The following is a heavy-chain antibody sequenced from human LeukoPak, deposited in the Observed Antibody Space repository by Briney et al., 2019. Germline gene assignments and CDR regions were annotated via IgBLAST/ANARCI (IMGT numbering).Heavy chain of an antibody. CDR2: INHSGST. Sequence: SETLSLTCAVYGGSFSGYYWSWIRQPPGKGLEWIGEINHSGSTNYNPSLKSRVTISVDTSKNQFSLKLSSVTAADTAVYYCASDETTVTISSFYWGQGTLVTVSS. CDR3: ASDETTVTISSFY. J-gene: IGHJ4*02. D-gene: IGHD4-11*01. V-gene: IGHV4-34*01. CDR1: GGSFSGYY.